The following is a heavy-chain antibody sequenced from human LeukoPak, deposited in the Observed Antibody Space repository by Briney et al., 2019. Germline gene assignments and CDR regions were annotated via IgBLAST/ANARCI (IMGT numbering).Heavy chain of an antibody. CDR3: ARDPYDSSGYYDLYYFDY. CDR2: ISSSGSTI. J-gene: IGHJ4*02. V-gene: IGHV3-48*04. Sequence: GGSLRLSCAASGFTFSSYSMNWVRQAPGKGLEWVSYISSSGSTIYYADSVKGRFTISRDNAKNSLYLQMNSLRAEDTAVYYCARDPYDSSGYYDLYYFDYWGQGTLVTVTS. CDR1: GFTFSSYS. D-gene: IGHD3-22*01.